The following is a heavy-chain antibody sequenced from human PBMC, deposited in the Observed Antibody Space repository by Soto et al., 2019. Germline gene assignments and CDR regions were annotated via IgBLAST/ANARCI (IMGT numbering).Heavy chain of an antibody. J-gene: IGHJ4*02. D-gene: IGHD3-22*01. V-gene: IGHV1-69*02. CDR2: IIPILGIA. CDR3: ARVDRNYYDSSGYPA. CDR1: GGTFSSYT. Sequence: QVQLVQSGAEVKKPGSSVKVSCKASGGTFSSYTISWVRQAPGQGLEWMGRIIPILGIANYAQKFRGRVTITADKSTSTAYMELSSLRSEDTAVYYCARVDRNYYDSSGYPAWGQGTLVTVSS.